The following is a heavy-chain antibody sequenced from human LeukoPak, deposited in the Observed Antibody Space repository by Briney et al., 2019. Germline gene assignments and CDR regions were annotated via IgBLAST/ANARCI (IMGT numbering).Heavy chain of an antibody. V-gene: IGHV3-23*01. D-gene: IGHD2-2*01. CDR1: GFTFSSYT. J-gene: IGHJ4*02. CDR3: AASLPNIVVVPATKGPFGY. CDR2: VSGSGGNI. Sequence: GGSLRLSCAASGFTFSSYTVSWVRQAPGKGLEWVSGVSGSGGNIHYADSVKGRFTISRDNSKNTLYLQMNSLRAEDTAVYYCAASLPNIVVVPATKGPFGYWGQGALVTASS.